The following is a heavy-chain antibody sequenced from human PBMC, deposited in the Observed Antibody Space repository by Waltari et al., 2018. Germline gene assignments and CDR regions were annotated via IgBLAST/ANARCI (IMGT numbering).Heavy chain of an antibody. CDR1: GYSLTESA. J-gene: IGHJ5*02. CDR2: FDPEYGEA. CDR3: TRDRVGYCSGGTCYSRWFDP. D-gene: IGHD2-15*01. Sequence: QVQLVQSGAEVKKPGASVKVYCRVSGYSLTESALHWVRRAPGKGLEWLGGFDPEYGEAVYAQEFHGRGTMTEDTSKDTAYMELSSLTYEDTAVYYCTRDRVGYCSGGTCYSRWFDPWGQGTLVTVSS. V-gene: IGHV1-24*01.